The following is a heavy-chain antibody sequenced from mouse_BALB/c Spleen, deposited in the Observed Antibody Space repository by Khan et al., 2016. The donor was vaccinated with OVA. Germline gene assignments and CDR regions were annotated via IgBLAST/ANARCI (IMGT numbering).Heavy chain of an antibody. V-gene: IGHV1-4*01. CDR1: GYTFTSYT. Sequence: QVQLQQSRAELARPWASVKMSCKASGYTFTSYTIHWVRQRPGQAPEWIVHINPSNDYTNYNQNFKDKATLIVDKSSTTAYMQLSSLTSEDSAVYYDVRAGAYHGSEGWFAYWGQGTMVTVSA. D-gene: IGHD2-14*01. CDR2: INPSNDYT. J-gene: IGHJ3*01. CDR3: VRAGAYHGSEGWFAY.